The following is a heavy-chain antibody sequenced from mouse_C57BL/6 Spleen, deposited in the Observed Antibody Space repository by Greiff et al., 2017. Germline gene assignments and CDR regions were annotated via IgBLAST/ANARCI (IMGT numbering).Heavy chain of an antibody. CDR2: INYDGSST. CDR3: ARDRYDGYLDY. D-gene: IGHD2-3*01. V-gene: IGHV5-16*01. CDR1: GFTFSDYY. Sequence: DVHLVESEGGLVQPGSSMKLSCTASGFTFSDYYMAWVRQVPEKGLEWVANINYDGSSTYYLDSLKSRFIISRDNAKNILYLQMSSLKSEDTATYYCARDRYDGYLDYWGQGTTLTVSS. J-gene: IGHJ2*01.